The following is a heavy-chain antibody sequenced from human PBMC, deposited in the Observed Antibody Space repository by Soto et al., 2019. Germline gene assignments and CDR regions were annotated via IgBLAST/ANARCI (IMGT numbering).Heavy chain of an antibody. J-gene: IGHJ4*02. CDR1: GFTFSSYT. CDR3: MTTTWEGPFDY. Sequence: GGSLRLSCAASGFTFSSYTMNWVRQAPGKGLEWVAIIKQDGSETKYVDSVKGRFTISRDNAKNSVYLQMNSLRAEDTAVYYCMTTTWEGPFDYWGQGTLVTVSS. CDR2: IKQDGSET. V-gene: IGHV3-7*03. D-gene: IGHD1-26*01.